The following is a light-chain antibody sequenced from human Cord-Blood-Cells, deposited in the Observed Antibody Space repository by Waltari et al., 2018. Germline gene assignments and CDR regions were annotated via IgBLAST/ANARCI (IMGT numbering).Light chain of an antibody. Sequence: QSALTQPRSVSGSPGQSVTISGTRTSSAVGGYNYVSWYQQHPGKAPKLMIYDVSKRPSGVPDRFSGSKSGNTASLTISGLQAEDEADYYCCSYAGSYNVVFGGGTKLTVL. J-gene: IGLJ2*01. CDR1: SSAVGGYNY. CDR2: DVS. V-gene: IGLV2-11*01. CDR3: CSYAGSYNVV.